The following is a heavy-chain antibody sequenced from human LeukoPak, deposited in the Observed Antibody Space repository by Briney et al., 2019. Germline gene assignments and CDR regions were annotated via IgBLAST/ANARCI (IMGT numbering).Heavy chain of an antibody. CDR3: AEGLGYCSGGSCSHYMDV. V-gene: IGHV4-59*01. CDR1: GGSISSYY. Sequence: SETLSLTCTVSGGSISSYYWSWIRQPPGKGLEWIGYIYYSGSTNYNPSLKSRVTISVDTSKNQFSLKLSSVTAADTAVYYCAEGLGYCSGGSCSHYMDVWGKGTTVTVSS. J-gene: IGHJ6*03. CDR2: IYYSGST. D-gene: IGHD2-15*01.